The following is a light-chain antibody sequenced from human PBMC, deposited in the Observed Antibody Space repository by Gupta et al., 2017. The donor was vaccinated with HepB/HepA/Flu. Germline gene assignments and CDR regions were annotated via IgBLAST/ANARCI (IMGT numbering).Light chain of an antibody. CDR1: ELGDKF. CDR2: QHS. Sequence: SLELTQPPSASVSPGQTASISCSGDELGDKFVHWYQQKPGQSPVLVIYQHSKRPSGIPERFSGSNSWNTATLTISGTQAMDEDDYYCQVWDRNTLFFGGGTKLTVL. CDR3: QVWDRNTLF. J-gene: IGLJ2*01. V-gene: IGLV3-1*01.